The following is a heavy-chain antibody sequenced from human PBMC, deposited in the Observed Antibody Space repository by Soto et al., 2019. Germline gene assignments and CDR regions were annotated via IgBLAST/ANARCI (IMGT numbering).Heavy chain of an antibody. Sequence: SQTLSLTCAXTGDSVSSISAGWSWVRQSPSRGLEWLGRTYYRSKWYYEYAVSVRGRITINPDTSKNQYSLQLNSVTPEDTAVYFCARGEQYSGRIFDYWGQGTLVTVSS. V-gene: IGHV6-1*01. CDR1: GDSVSSISAG. D-gene: IGHD1-26*01. CDR2: TYYRSKWYY. J-gene: IGHJ4*01. CDR3: ARGEQYSGRIFDY.